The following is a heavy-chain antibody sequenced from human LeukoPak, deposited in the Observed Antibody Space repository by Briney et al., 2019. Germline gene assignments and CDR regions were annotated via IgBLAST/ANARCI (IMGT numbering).Heavy chain of an antibody. CDR3: ARAIPLLE. Sequence: PSETLSLTCTVSGASVSSGSYYWSWIRQPPGKGLEWIGYIYYSGSTNYNPSLKSRVTISVDTSKNQFSLKLSSVTAADTAVYYCARAIPLLEWGQGTLVTVSS. V-gene: IGHV4-61*01. D-gene: IGHD2-2*02. J-gene: IGHJ4*02. CDR1: GASVSSGSYY. CDR2: IYYSGST.